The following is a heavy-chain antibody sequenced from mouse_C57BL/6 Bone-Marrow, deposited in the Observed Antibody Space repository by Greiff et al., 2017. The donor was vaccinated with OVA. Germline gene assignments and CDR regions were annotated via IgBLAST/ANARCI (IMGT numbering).Heavy chain of an antibody. CDR3: ARETAQATGFAY. Sequence: VQLQQPGAELVKPGASVKLSCKASGYTFTSYWMHWVKQRPGQGLEWIGMIHPNSGSTNYNEKFKSKATLTVDKSSSTAYMHISGLSAEDSAVYYCARETAQATGFAYWGQGTLVTVSA. CDR2: IHPNSGST. D-gene: IGHD3-2*02. CDR1: GYTFTSYW. J-gene: IGHJ3*01. V-gene: IGHV1-64*01.